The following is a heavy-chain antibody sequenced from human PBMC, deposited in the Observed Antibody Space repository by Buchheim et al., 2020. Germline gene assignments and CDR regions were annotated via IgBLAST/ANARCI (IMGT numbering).Heavy chain of an antibody. V-gene: IGHV4-59*01. Sequence: QVQLQESGPGLVKPSETLSLTCTVSGGSISSYYWSWTRQPPGKGLEWIGYIYYSGSTNYNPSLKSRVTISVDTSKNQFSLKLSSVTAADTAVYYCARTIFGVEWGYYFDYWGQGTL. CDR3: ARTIFGVEWGYYFDY. CDR2: IYYSGST. CDR1: GGSISSYY. J-gene: IGHJ4*02. D-gene: IGHD3-3*01.